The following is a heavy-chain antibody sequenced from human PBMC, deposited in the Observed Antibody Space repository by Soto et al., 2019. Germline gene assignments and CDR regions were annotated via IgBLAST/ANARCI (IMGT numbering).Heavy chain of an antibody. CDR3: ARSSRFYYYYMDV. Sequence: ASETLSLTCTVSGGSISSYYWSWIRQPPGKGLEWIGYIYYSGSTNYNPSLKSRVTISVDTSKNQFSLKLSSVTAADTAVYYCARSSRFYYYYMDVWGKGTTVTVSS. V-gene: IGHV4-59*08. CDR2: IYYSGST. CDR1: GGSISSYY. J-gene: IGHJ6*03.